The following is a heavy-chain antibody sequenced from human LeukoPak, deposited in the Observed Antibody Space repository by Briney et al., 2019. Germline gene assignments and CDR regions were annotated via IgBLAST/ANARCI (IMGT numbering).Heavy chain of an antibody. V-gene: IGHV3-30*02. CDR1: GFTFSSYG. D-gene: IGHD5-24*01. Sequence: GGSLRLSCAASGFTFSSYGMYWVRQAPGKGLEWVAFIRYDGSDQKYADSVEGRFTISRDNSKNTLYLQMNSLRGEDTAVYYCAKVRRDGYSHFDYWGQGTLVTVS. J-gene: IGHJ4*02. CDR3: AKVRRDGYSHFDY. CDR2: IRYDGSDQ.